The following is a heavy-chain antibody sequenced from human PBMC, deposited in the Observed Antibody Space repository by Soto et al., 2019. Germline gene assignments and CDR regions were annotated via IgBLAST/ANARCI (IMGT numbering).Heavy chain of an antibody. J-gene: IGHJ6*02. Sequence: EVQVVESGGSLVQPGESLRLSCAASGFTFSTYHMNWVRQAPGKGLEWVSYISSSGTSIYYADSVKGRFTISRDNAKNSLFLQMNSPTVEDTAIYYCARYCNGGSCYTSGLDVWGLGTTVIVSS. CDR1: GFTFSTYH. CDR2: ISSSGTSI. V-gene: IGHV3-48*01. D-gene: IGHD2-15*01. CDR3: ARYCNGGSCYTSGLDV.